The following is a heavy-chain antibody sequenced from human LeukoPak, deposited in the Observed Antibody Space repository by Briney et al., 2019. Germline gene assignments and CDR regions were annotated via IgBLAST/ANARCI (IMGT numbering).Heavy chain of an antibody. CDR2: ISSSGSTI. V-gene: IGHV3-48*03. CDR3: GRVVVRGVHNQLDY. Sequence: GGSLRLSCAASGFTFSSYEMNWVRQAPGKGLEWVSYISSSGSTIYYADSVKGRFTISRDNAKNSLYLQMNSLRAEDTAVYYCGRVVVRGVHNQLDYWGQGTLVTVSS. D-gene: IGHD3-10*01. J-gene: IGHJ4*02. CDR1: GFTFSSYE.